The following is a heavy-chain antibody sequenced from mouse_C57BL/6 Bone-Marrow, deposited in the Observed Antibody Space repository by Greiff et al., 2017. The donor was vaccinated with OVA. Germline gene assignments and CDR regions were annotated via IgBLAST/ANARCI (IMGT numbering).Heavy chain of an antibody. Sequence: EVQLQQSGPELVKPGASVKIPCKASGYTFTDYYLDWVKQSPGKSLEWIGDIYPNNGGTIYNQKFKGKATLTVDKSSSTAYMALRSLTSEDTAVYYCARESETRAWFAYWDQGTLVTVTA. V-gene: IGHV1-18*01. CDR1: GYTFTDYY. D-gene: IGHD6-2*01. J-gene: IGHJ3*01. CDR2: IYPNNGGT. CDR3: ARESETRAWFAY.